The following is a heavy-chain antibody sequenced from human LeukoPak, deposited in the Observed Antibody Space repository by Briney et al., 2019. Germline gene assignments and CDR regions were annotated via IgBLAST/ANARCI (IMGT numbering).Heavy chain of an antibody. CDR2: INWSGRST. D-gene: IGHD2-2*01. CDR1: GFAFDEHG. V-gene: IGHV3-20*04. CDR3: ARAPITSPFYFDS. J-gene: IGHJ4*02. Sequence: SGGSLRLSCTASGFAFDEHGMSWVRQVPGKGLEWVSGINWSGRSTGYADPLRGRFTISRDNAKNSLYLQMDSLRAEDTALYYCARAPITSPFYFDSSGQGTLVTVSS.